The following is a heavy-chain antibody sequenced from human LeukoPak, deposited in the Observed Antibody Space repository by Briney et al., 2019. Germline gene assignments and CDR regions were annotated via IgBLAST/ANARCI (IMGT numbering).Heavy chain of an antibody. CDR3: VKRGIAAAEYYFDY. D-gene: IGHD6-13*01. CDR2: ISSNGGGT. V-gene: IGHV3-64D*06. Sequence: PGGSLRLSCSASGFTFSSYAMHWVRQAPGKGLEYVSVISSNGGGTSYADSVKGRFTISRDNSKNTLYLQMSNLRVEDTAVYYCVKRGIAAAEYYFDYWGQGTLVTVSS. J-gene: IGHJ4*02. CDR1: GFTFSSYA.